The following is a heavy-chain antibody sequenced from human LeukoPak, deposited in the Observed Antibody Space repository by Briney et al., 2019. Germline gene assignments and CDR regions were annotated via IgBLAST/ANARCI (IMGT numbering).Heavy chain of an antibody. D-gene: IGHD3-22*01. V-gene: IGHV1-46*01. CDR1: GYTFTSYY. CDR3: ARGGYYYDSSGYYPY. Sequence: ASVKVSCKASGYTFTSYYMHWVRQAPGQGLEWMGLINPSGGSTSYAQKFQGRVTMTRDMSTSTVYMELSSLRSEDTAVYYCARGGYYYDSSGYYPYWGQGTLVTVSS. J-gene: IGHJ4*02. CDR2: INPSGGST.